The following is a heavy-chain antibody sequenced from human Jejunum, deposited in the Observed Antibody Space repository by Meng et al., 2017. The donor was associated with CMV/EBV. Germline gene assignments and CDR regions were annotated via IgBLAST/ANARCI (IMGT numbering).Heavy chain of an antibody. CDR1: VGDNY. CDR3: TSRVGATPSYYGMDV. D-gene: IGHD1-26*01. Sequence: VGDNYLSWVRQAPGKGLEWVGFIRSKTYGGTTEYAASVTGRFTISRDDSKNIAYLQMNSLETEDTAVYYCTSRVGATPSYYGMDVWGQGTKVTVSS. CDR2: IRSKTYGGTT. J-gene: IGHJ6*02. V-gene: IGHV3-49*04.